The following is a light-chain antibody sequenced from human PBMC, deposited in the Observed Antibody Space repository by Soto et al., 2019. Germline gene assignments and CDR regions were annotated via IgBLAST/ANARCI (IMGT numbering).Light chain of an antibody. V-gene: IGKV1-5*01. Sequence: DIQMTQSPPTLSASVRDRVTITCRASQSIRHYLAWYQQMPGKAPKLLIYGASTLQSGVPSRFSGSGSGTEFTLTISSLQPDDFGTYFCQHNNSYSQTFGQGTKVDIK. CDR3: QHNNSYSQT. CDR2: GAS. CDR1: QSIRHY. J-gene: IGKJ1*01.